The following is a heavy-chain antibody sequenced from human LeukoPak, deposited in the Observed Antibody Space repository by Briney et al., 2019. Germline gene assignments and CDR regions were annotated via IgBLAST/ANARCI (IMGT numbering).Heavy chain of an antibody. V-gene: IGHV3-11*01. Sequence: PGGSLRLSCAGFGFTFRDFYMSWIRQAPGRGPEWVSYMSNNGYSVYYSASVKGRFTMSRDNGNSSLFLQMDSLRVDDTAVYYCARGKRIFDLWGQGVLVAVSP. J-gene: IGHJ4*02. CDR2: MSNNGYSV. D-gene: IGHD6-25*01. CDR1: GFTFRDFY. CDR3: ARGKRIFDL.